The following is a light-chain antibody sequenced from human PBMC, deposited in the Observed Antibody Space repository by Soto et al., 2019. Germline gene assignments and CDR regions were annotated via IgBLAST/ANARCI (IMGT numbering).Light chain of an antibody. CDR1: QSVSSNY. V-gene: IGKV3-20*01. Sequence: EIVLTQSPGTLSLSPGERATLSCRASQSVSSNYLAWYQQKFGQAPRLLIYGATSRATGIPDRFSGSGSGTDFTLTISRLEPGDVAVYYCQQYASSPRTFGGGTKVEIK. J-gene: IGKJ4*01. CDR3: QQYASSPRT. CDR2: GAT.